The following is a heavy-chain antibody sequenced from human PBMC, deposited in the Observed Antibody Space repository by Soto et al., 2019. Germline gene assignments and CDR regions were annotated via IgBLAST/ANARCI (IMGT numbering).Heavy chain of an antibody. CDR3: GKVLVGATGHTDSDS. D-gene: IGHD2-15*01. CDR1: GGSIYRSGYY. Sequence: LALTCTVSGGSIYRSGYYWGWIRQPPGRGLEWIGNIDYNGVTYSNPSLKSRVTISRDTSKNQFSLKLTSVTAADTALYYCGKVLVGATGHTDSDSWGPGTLVTVSS. CDR2: IDYNGVT. V-gene: IGHV4-39*01. J-gene: IGHJ4*02.